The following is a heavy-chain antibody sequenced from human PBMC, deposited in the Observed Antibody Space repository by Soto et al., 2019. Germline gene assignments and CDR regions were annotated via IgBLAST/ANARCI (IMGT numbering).Heavy chain of an antibody. D-gene: IGHD3-10*01. Sequence: GGSLRLSCAASGFTFSSYGMHWVRQAPGKGLEWVAVIWYDGSNKYYADSVKGRFTISRDNSKNTLYLQMNSLRAEDTAVYYCARDRWYYYGSGSYYTSNWFDPWGQGTLVTVSS. V-gene: IGHV3-33*01. CDR1: GFTFSSYG. J-gene: IGHJ5*02. CDR2: IWYDGSNK. CDR3: ARDRWYYYGSGSYYTSNWFDP.